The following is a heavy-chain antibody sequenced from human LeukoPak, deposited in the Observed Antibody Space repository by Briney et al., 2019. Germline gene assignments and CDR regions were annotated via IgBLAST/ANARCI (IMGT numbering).Heavy chain of an antibody. Sequence: GGSLRLSSTPPRFTFGVDAIRCVRQAPGKGLEWVGFIRGKAYGGTAEYAASVKGRFTISRHDSKSIAYLQSHSLNSEDTAVYYCSREVYCGGNFCCWGQGTLVTVSS. D-gene: IGHD2-21*01. CDR1: RFTFGVDA. J-gene: IGHJ4*02. V-gene: IGHV3-49*04. CDR2: IRGKAYGGTA. CDR3: SREVYCGGNFCC.